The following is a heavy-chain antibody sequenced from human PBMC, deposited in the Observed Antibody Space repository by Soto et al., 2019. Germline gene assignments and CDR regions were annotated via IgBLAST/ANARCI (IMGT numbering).Heavy chain of an antibody. V-gene: IGHV1-46*04. J-gene: IGHJ6*01. CDR3: ARSQAGRPLDV. CDR1: VCTFTNFF. CDR2: MEPSGGST. D-gene: IGHD6-25*01. Sequence: ASVRVSCKASVCTFTNFFVHWVRQAPGQGLEWMGIMEPSGGSTTYTQKLQVRVTMTRDTSTSTVYMELSSLKFDDSAVYYCARSQAGRPLDVWGQGTTVTVSS.